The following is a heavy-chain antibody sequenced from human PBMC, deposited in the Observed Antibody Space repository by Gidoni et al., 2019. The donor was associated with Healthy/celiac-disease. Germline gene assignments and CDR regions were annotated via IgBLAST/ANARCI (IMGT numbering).Heavy chain of an antibody. CDR1: GASFSGYS. V-gene: IGHV4-34*01. CDR2: INHSGST. J-gene: IGHJ4*02. D-gene: IGHD2-15*01. CDR3: ARLGYCSGGSCYSPRPRPAVFDY. Sequence: QVQLQQWCAGLLMPSETLSLTCAVYGASFSGYSWSWIRQPPGKGLEWIGEINHSGSTNYNTSLKSRVTISVDTSKNQCSLKLSSVTAADTAVYYCARLGYCSGGSCYSPRPRPAVFDYWGQGTLVTVSS.